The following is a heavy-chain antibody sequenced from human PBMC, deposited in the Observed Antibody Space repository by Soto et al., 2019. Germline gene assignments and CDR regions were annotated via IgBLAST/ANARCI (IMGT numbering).Heavy chain of an antibody. CDR3: ARGERQQQRDY. CDR1: GFTISDYS. CDR2: INHSGST. Sequence: GPLRLSCAASGFTISDYSLSWIRQAPGKGLEWIGEINHSGSTNYNPSLKSRVTISIDTSKNQFSLNLISVTAADTAVYYCARGERQQQRDYWGQGTLVTVSS. J-gene: IGHJ4*02. V-gene: IGHV4-34*01. D-gene: IGHD6-13*01.